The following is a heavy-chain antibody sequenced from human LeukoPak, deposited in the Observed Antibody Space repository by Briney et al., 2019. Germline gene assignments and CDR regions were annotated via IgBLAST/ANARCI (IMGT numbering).Heavy chain of an antibody. V-gene: IGHV4-4*02. Sequence: SETLSLTCGVSGGSITSTNWWSWVRQTPGKGLEWIGGIYYSGSTYYNPSLKSRVTMSVDTSNSQFSLKLSSVTAADTAVYYCAANYYGSGSYYYWGQGTLVTVSS. J-gene: IGHJ4*02. D-gene: IGHD3-10*01. CDR3: AANYYGSGSYYY. CDR2: IYYSGST. CDR1: GGSITSTNW.